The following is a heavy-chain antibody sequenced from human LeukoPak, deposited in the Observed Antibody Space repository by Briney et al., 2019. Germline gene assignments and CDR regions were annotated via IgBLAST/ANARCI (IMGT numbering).Heavy chain of an antibody. CDR1: GFTFSNSV. V-gene: IGHV3-23*01. D-gene: IGHD4-17*01. CDR3: ARVQTTVTTLDY. CDR2: IGGSDGAT. J-gene: IGHJ4*02. Sequence: GGSLRLSCAASGFTFSNSVMRWVRQAPGKGLERVSGIGGSDGATDYADSVKGRFTISRDNAKNSLYLQMNSLRAEDTAVYYCARVQTTVTTLDYWGQGTLVTVSS.